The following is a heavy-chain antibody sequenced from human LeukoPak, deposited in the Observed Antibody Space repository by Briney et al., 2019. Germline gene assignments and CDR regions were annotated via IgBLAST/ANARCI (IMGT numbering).Heavy chain of an antibody. Sequence: PSQTLSLTCTVSGGSISSGGYYWSWIRQHPGTGLEWIGYIYYSGSTYYNPSLKSRVTISVDTSKNQFSLKLSSVTAADTAVYYCARNGITFGGVILYFDYWGQGTPVTVSS. D-gene: IGHD3-16*02. J-gene: IGHJ4*02. CDR1: GGSISSGGYY. V-gene: IGHV4-31*03. CDR3: ARNGITFGGVILYFDY. CDR2: IYYSGST.